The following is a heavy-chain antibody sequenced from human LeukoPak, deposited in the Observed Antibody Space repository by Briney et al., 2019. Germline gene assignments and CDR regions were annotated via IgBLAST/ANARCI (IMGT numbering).Heavy chain of an antibody. CDR1: GGSISSYY. V-gene: IGHV4-4*07. J-gene: IGHJ5*02. CDR3: ARTLYSSSFLQNWFDP. Sequence: PSETLSLTCTVSGGSISSYYWSWIRQPAGKGLEWIGRIYTSGSTNYNPSLKSRVTMSVDTSKNQFSLKLCSVTAADTAVYYCARTLYSSSFLQNWFDPWGQGTLVTVSS. D-gene: IGHD6-13*01. CDR2: IYTSGST.